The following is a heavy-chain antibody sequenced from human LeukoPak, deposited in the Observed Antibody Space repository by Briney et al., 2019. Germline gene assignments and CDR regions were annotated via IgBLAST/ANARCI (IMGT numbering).Heavy chain of an antibody. Sequence: SQTLSLTCTVSGGSISSGGYYWSWIRQHPGKGLEWIGYIYYSGSTYYNPSLKSRVSISLGTSKNQVSLKLTSVTAADTAVYYCARGYRNNWRFDSWGQGTLVTVSS. CDR1: GGSISSGGYY. J-gene: IGHJ4*02. V-gene: IGHV4-31*03. D-gene: IGHD6-13*01. CDR3: ARGYRNNWRFDS. CDR2: IYYSGST.